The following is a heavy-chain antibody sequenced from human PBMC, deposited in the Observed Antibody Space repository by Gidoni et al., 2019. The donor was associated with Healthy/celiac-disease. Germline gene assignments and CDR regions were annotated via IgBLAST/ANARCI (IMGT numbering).Heavy chain of an antibody. D-gene: IGHD3-22*01. Sequence: QVQLVESGGGVVQPGRSLRLSCAASGFPFSSYAMHWLRQAPGKGLEWVAVISYDGSNKYYADSVKGRFTISRDNSKNTLYLQMNSLRAEDTAVYYCARDGIDSSGYLLGSDYYGMDVWGQGTTVTVSS. CDR1: GFPFSSYA. CDR2: ISYDGSNK. V-gene: IGHV3-30*04. J-gene: IGHJ6*02. CDR3: ARDGIDSSGYLLGSDYYGMDV.